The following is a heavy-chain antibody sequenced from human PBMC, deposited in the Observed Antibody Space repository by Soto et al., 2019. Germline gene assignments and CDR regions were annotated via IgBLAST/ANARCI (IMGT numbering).Heavy chain of an antibody. CDR1: GFTFRSYA. CDR3: AKDRATMIRGVILDY. Sequence: RGSLRLSCAASGFTFRSYALGWVRQAPGKGLEWVSAISGSGGSTYYADSVKGRFTISRDNSKNTLYLQMNSLTAEDTAVYYCAKDRATMIRGVILDYWGQGTLVTVS. D-gene: IGHD3-10*01. J-gene: IGHJ4*02. CDR2: ISGSGGST. V-gene: IGHV3-23*01.